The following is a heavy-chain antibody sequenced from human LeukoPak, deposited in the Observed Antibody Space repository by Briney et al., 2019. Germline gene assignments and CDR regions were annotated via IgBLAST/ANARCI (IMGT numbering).Heavy chain of an antibody. CDR2: INPNSGGT. V-gene: IGHV1-2*02. CDR3: TRGHHYFVSGSYYNF. Sequence: GASVKVSCKASGYTFTGYYIFWVRQAPGQGLEWMGWINPNSGGTNYAQKFQGRVTMTRDTSISTAYMELSRLRSDDTAVFYCTRGHHYFVSGSYYNFWGQGTPVTVSS. D-gene: IGHD3-10*01. J-gene: IGHJ4*02. CDR1: GYTFTGYY.